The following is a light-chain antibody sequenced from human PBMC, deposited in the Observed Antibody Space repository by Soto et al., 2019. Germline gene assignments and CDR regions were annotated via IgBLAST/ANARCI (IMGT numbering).Light chain of an antibody. V-gene: IGKV1-39*01. J-gene: IGKJ1*01. Sequence: DIQMTQSPSSLSASVGDRVTITCRASQTISTYLNWYQQIEGKAPKLLMYAASSLQSGVPSRVSGSGSGTEFNLTINGLQPEDFATYYCQQSYSTPRTFGQGTRVDI. CDR2: AAS. CDR1: QTISTY. CDR3: QQSYSTPRT.